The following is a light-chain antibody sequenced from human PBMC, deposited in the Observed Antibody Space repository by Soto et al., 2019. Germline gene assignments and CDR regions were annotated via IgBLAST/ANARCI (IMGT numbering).Light chain of an antibody. V-gene: IGLV2-8*01. CDR1: SSDVGAYNY. CDR2: EVS. CDR3: NSYAGSNKFGV. J-gene: IGLJ2*01. Sequence: QSALTQPPSASGSPGQSVTISCTGTSSDVGAYNYVSWYQQHPGKAPKLMIYEVSERPSGVPDRFSGSKSGNTASLTVSGLQAEDEADYYCNSYAGSNKFGVFGGGTKLTVL.